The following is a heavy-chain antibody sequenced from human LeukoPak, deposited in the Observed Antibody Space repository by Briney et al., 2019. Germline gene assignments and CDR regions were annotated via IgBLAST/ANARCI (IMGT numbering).Heavy chain of an antibody. CDR3: ARDPHGSSGWYDY. CDR1: GGSISYYY. D-gene: IGHD6-19*01. Sequence: SETPSLTCTVSGGSISYYYWTWIRQPAGKGLEWIGRIHSSGSTNYNPSLKSRVTMSVDTSKNQFSLRLSSVTAADTAVYYCARDPHGSSGWYDYWGQGSLVTVSS. CDR2: IHSSGST. V-gene: IGHV4-4*07. J-gene: IGHJ4*02.